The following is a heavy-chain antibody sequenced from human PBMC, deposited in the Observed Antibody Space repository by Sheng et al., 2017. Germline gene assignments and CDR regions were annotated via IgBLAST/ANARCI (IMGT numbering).Heavy chain of an antibody. CDR1: GYSISSGYY. V-gene: IGHV4-38-2*02. J-gene: IGHJ4*02. CDR3: ARDYRXRRQTYSFDY. D-gene: IGHD3-16*02. CDR2: IYHSGST. Sequence: QVQLQESGPGLVKPSETLSLTCTVSGYSISSGYYWGWIRQPPGKGLEWIGSIYHSGSTYYNPSLKSRVTISVDTSKNQFSLKLSSVTAADTAVYYCARDYRXRRQTYSFDYVGPGNPGTTVSS.